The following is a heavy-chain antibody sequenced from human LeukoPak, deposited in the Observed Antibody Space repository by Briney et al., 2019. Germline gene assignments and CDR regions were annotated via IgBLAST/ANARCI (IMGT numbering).Heavy chain of an antibody. Sequence: GASVKVSCKASGYTFTGYYMHWVRQAPGQGLEWMGWINPNSGGTNYAQKFQGRVTMTRDTSISTAYMELSSLRSEDTAVYYCARRPSGYYNYYYMDVWGKGTTVTVSS. D-gene: IGHD3-3*01. CDR3: ARRPSGYYNYYYMDV. CDR2: INPNSGGT. J-gene: IGHJ6*03. V-gene: IGHV1-2*02. CDR1: GYTFTGYY.